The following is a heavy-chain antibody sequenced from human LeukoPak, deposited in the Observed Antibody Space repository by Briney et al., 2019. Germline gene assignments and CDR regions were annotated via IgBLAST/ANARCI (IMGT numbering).Heavy chain of an antibody. CDR1: GGTFSRYA. CDR2: INTYNGNT. J-gene: IGHJ4*02. V-gene: IGHV1-18*01. Sequence: ASVKVSCKASGGTFSRYAMSWVRQAPGQGLEWVGWINTYNGNTKYTERFQGRVTMTTDTSTTTAYMELKSLRSDDTAIYYCAKDHAAARNFDIWGQGTLVTVSS. D-gene: IGHD6-13*01. CDR3: AKDHAAARNFDI.